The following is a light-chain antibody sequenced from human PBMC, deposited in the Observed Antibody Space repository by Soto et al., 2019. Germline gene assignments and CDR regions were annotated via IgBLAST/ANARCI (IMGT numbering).Light chain of an antibody. V-gene: IGKV1-39*01. Sequence: IQMTQSPSSLSASVGDRASITCRASQSIGTFLNWYQQKPGEAPNLLIHTSFTLYSGVPSRFSGTGSGTDFTLTISSLQPEDFATYYCQQYNSYSGTFGQGTKVDI. J-gene: IGKJ1*01. CDR2: TSF. CDR3: QQYNSYSGT. CDR1: QSIGTF.